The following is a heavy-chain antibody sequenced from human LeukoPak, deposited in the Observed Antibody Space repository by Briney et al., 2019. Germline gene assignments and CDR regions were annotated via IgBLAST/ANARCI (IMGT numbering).Heavy chain of an antibody. J-gene: IGHJ5*02. Sequence: ASVKVSCKASGYTFTSYGISWVRQAPGQGLEWMGWISAYNGNANYAQKLQGRVTMTTDTSTSTAYMELRSLRSDDTAVYYCARDCSSISCYDPWGQGTLVTVSS. D-gene: IGHD2-2*01. CDR3: ARDCSSISCYDP. CDR2: ISAYNGNA. V-gene: IGHV1-18*01. CDR1: GYTFTSYG.